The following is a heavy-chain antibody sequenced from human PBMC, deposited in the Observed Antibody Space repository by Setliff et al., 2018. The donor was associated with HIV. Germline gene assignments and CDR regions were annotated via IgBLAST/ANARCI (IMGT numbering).Heavy chain of an antibody. CDR3: TRDRRGSNSWSGYNGGFDY. D-gene: IGHD3-3*01. V-gene: IGHV3-15*01. J-gene: IGHJ4*02. CDR1: GSTFSTLW. CDR2: IKSKPDGETT. Sequence: GGSLRLSCVASGSTFSTLWMSWVRQAPGKGLEWVGLIKSKPDGETTDYAAPVKGRFTISRDDSKNTLYLQMSNLKTDDTAVYYCTRDRRGSNSWSGYNGGFDYWGQGTLVTVSS.